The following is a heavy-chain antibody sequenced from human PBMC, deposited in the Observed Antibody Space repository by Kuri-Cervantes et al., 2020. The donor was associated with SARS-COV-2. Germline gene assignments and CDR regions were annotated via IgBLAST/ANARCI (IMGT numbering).Heavy chain of an antibody. J-gene: IGHJ4*02. D-gene: IGHD2-2*01. V-gene: IGHV4-34*01. CDR3: ARGRGALGYCSSTSCYRGWYFDY. Sequence: SQTLSLTCAVYGGSFSGYYWSWIRQPPGKGLEWIGEINHSGSTNYNPPLKSRVTISVDTSKNRFSLKLSSVTAADTAVYYCARGRGALGYCSSTSCYRGWYFDYWGQGTLVTVSS. CDR1: GGSFSGYY. CDR2: INHSGST.